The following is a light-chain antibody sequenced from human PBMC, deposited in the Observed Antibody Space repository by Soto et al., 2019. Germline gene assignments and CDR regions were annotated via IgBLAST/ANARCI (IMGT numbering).Light chain of an antibody. CDR2: INN. Sequence: QLVLTQPPSASGTPGQRVTVSCSGSSSNIGSNAVNWYQRLPGMAPKLLIYINNQRPSGVPDRFSGSKSGTSASLAISGLQSEDEADYYCATWDDGLNGVVFGGGTKLTVL. J-gene: IGLJ3*02. CDR3: ATWDDGLNGVV. V-gene: IGLV1-44*01. CDR1: SSNIGSNA.